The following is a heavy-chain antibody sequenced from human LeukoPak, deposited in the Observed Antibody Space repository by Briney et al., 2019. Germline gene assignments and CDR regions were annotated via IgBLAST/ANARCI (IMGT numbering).Heavy chain of an antibody. D-gene: IGHD3-16*02. CDR1: GFTFSSYW. V-gene: IGHV3-7*01. J-gene: IGHJ3*02. CDR2: IKQGGSEK. CDR3: ARGVIRYDYVWGSYRSTSDAFDI. Sequence: GGSLRLSCAASGFTFSSYWMSWVRQAPGKGLEWVANIKQGGSEKYYVDSVKGRLTISRDNAKNSLYLQMNSLRAEDTAVYYCARGVIRYDYVWGSYRSTSDAFDIWGQGTMVTVSS.